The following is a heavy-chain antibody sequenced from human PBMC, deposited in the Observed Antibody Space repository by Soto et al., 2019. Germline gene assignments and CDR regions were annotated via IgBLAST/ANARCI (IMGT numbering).Heavy chain of an antibody. Sequence: HPGESLRLSCGACGLTGLTFNIFGISWVRQAAGEGLEWVSGIGGDANDRYYADSVKGRFTMSRDIARKKVFLQMNSVRGEDTARYLCVNATMAHNAVGDPFVIWVQGTMVPGSS. J-gene: IGHJ3*02. CDR3: VNATMAHNAVGDPFVI. V-gene: IGHV3-23*01. CDR1: GLTGLTFNIFG. CDR2: IGGDANDR. D-gene: IGHD1-20*01.